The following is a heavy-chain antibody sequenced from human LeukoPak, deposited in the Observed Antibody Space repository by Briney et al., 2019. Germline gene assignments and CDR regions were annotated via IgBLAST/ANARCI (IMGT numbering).Heavy chain of an antibody. CDR3: ATDGHDYGDYAVDY. D-gene: IGHD4-17*01. CDR1: GYTLTESS. Sequence: ASVKVSCKVSGYTLTESSLHWVRQAPGKGFEWMGGFDPEDGEAFYSQKFQGRVTMTADTSTDTAYMELSSLRSEDTAVYYCATDGHDYGDYAVDYWGQGTLVTVSS. V-gene: IGHV1-24*01. CDR2: FDPEDGEA. J-gene: IGHJ4*02.